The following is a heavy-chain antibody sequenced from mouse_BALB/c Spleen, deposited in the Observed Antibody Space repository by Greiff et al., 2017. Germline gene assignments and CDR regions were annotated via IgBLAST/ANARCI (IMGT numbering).Heavy chain of an antibody. V-gene: IGHV5-17*02. Sequence: EVQGVESGGGLVQPGGSRKLSCAASGFTFSSFGMHWVRQAPEKGLEWFAYISSGSSTIYYADTVKGRFTISRDNPKNTLFLQMTSLRSEDTAMYYCARSGLGRGYAMDYWGQGTSVTVSA. CDR2: ISSGSSTI. J-gene: IGHJ4*01. CDR3: ARSGLGRGYAMDY. CDR1: GFTFSSFG. D-gene: IGHD4-1*01.